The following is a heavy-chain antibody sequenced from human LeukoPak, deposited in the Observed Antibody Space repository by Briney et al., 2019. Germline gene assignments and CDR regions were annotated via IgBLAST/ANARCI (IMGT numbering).Heavy chain of an antibody. CDR2: IYYSGST. CDR1: GGSISSGDYY. V-gene: IGHV4-30-4*01. D-gene: IGHD6-13*01. J-gene: IGHJ4*02. CDR3: ARAGIAAAGI. Sequence: SETLSLTCTVSGGSISSGDYYWSWIRQPPGKGLEWIGYIYYSGSTYYSPSLKSRVTISVDTSKNQFSLKLSSVTAADTAVYYCARAGIAAAGIWGQGTLVTVSS.